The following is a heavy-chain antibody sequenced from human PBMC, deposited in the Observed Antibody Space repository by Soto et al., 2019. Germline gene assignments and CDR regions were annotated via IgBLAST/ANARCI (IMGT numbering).Heavy chain of an antibody. J-gene: IGHJ6*02. CDR1: GYSFTSYW. D-gene: IGHD2-2*02. V-gene: IGHV5-10-1*01. CDR2: IDPSDSYT. CDR3: AREGSIVVVPAAITSYYYGMDV. Sequence: GESLKISCKVSGYSFTSYWISWVRQMPGKGLEWMGRIDPSDSYTNYSPSFQGHVTISADKSISTAYLQWSSLKASDTAMYYCAREGSIVVVPAAITSYYYGMDVWGQGTTVTVSS.